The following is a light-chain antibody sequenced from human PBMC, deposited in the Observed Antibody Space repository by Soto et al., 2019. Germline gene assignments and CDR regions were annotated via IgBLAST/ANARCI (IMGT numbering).Light chain of an antibody. CDR2: AAS. CDR3: QHYGRPLT. CDR1: PSVTNF. V-gene: IGKV3-20*01. Sequence: PGERATLSCRASPSVTNFLAWYQHIPGQAPRLLIYAASSRAPGIPDRFSGSGSGTDFTLAISRLEPEDFAVYYCQHYGRPLTFGGGTKVDIK. J-gene: IGKJ4*01.